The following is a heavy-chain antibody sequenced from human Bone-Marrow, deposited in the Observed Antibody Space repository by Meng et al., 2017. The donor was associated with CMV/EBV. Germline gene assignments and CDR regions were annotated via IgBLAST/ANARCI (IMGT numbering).Heavy chain of an antibody. CDR1: GFTFSSYG. D-gene: IGHD2-2*01. J-gene: IGHJ6*02. V-gene: IGHV3-30*02. CDR2: IRYDGSNK. CDR3: VRHCRSTSCYASSHHYYAMDV. Sequence: GESLKISCAASGFTFSSYGMHWVRQAPGKGLEWVAFIRYDGSNKYYADSVKGRFTISRDIAENSLYLQMNSLRAEDTAVYYCVRHCRSTSCYASSHHYYAMDVWGQGTTVTVSS.